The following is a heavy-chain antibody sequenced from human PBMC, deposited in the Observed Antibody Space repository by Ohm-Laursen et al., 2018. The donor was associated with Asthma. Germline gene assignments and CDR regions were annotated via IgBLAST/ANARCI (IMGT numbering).Heavy chain of an antibody. V-gene: IGHV3-53*01. CDR3: ARGGGRYLIDD. J-gene: IGHJ4*02. Sequence: SLRLSCAASGFIVSTNYMSWVRQAPGKGLEWVSLIDSAGGTKYADSVKGRFTFSRDNSKNTLFLQMDSLRVEDTAVYYCARGGGRYLIDDWGQGTVVTVSS. CDR2: IDSAGGT. D-gene: IGHD1-1*01. CDR1: GFIVSTNY.